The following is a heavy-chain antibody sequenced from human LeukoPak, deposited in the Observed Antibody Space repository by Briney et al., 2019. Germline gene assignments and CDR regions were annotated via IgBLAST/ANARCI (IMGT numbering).Heavy chain of an antibody. CDR3: ARGRFLEWLLSADWYFDL. D-gene: IGHD3-3*01. J-gene: IGHJ2*01. CDR2: INPNSGGT. V-gene: IGHV1-2*02. CDR1: GYTFICYY. Sequence: GASVKVSCKASGYTFICYYMHWVRQAPGQGLEGMGWINPNSGGTNYAQKFQGRVTMTRDTSISTAYMELSRLRSDDTAVYYCARGRFLEWLLSADWYFDLWGRGTLVTVSS.